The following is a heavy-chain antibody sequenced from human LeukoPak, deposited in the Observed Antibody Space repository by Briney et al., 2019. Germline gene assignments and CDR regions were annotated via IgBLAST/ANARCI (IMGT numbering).Heavy chain of an antibody. CDR1: GGSISSYY. Sequence: SETLSLTCTVSGGSISSYYWSWIRQPPGKGLGWIGYIYYSGSTNYNPSLKSRVTISVVTSKNQFSLKLSSVTAADTAVYYCARTDYGDYGNWFDPWGQGTLVTVSS. CDR2: IYYSGST. J-gene: IGHJ5*02. V-gene: IGHV4-59*01. CDR3: ARTDYGDYGNWFDP. D-gene: IGHD4-17*01.